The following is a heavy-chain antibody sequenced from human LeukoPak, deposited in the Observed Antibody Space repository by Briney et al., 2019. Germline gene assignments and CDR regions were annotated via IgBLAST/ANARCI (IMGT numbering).Heavy chain of an antibody. J-gene: IGHJ6*02. CDR1: GGTFISYA. CDR2: IIPIFGTA. D-gene: IGHD3-3*01. CDR3: ARGGYDFWSGYFYYYYGMDV. Sequence: SVKVSCKASGGTFISYAISWVRQAPGQGLEWMGGIIPIFGTANYAQKFQGRVTITADESTSTAYMELSSLRSEDTAVYYCARGGYDFWSGYFYYYYGMDVWGQGTTVTVSS. V-gene: IGHV1-69*13.